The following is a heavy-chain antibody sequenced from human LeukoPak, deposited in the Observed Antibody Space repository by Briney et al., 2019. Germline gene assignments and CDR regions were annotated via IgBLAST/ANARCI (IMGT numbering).Heavy chain of an antibody. Sequence: PGRSLRLSCAASEFTFSYYGMHWVRQAPGKGLERVAVIWYDGSNKYYADSVKGRFTISRDNSKNTLYLQMNSLRAEDTAVYYCARDDGSGSYIDYWGQGTLVTVSS. CDR2: IWYDGSNK. V-gene: IGHV3-33*01. CDR1: EFTFSYYG. J-gene: IGHJ4*02. D-gene: IGHD1-26*01. CDR3: ARDDGSGSYIDY.